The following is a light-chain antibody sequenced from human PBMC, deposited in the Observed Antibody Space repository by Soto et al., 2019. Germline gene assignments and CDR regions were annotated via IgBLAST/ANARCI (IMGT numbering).Light chain of an antibody. CDR2: GAS. CDR3: QQHEDFPLT. J-gene: IGKJ3*01. CDR1: QDIHQY. V-gene: IGKV1-33*01. Sequence: DIQMTQSPSSLFASVGDRVTITCQASQDIHQYLNWYQQKPGKPPNLLIYGASTLETGVPSRFSGRGSGTYFTFTISTLQPEDIATYYCQQHEDFPLTFGPGTTVDI.